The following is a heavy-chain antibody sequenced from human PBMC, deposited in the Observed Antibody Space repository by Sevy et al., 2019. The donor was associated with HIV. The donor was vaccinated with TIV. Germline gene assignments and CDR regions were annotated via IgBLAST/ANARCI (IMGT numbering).Heavy chain of an antibody. J-gene: IGHJ3*01. CDR3: VRETTMLPRGAFDF. CDR2: ISFDGTDK. V-gene: IGHV3-30-3*01. Sequence: GGSLRLSCAASGFTFSSYPMHWVRQAPGKGLEWVSFISFDGTDKYYADSVKGRFTITRDNSKNTLFLQMNSLRAEDTAFYYCVRETTMLPRGAFDFWGKGTMVTV. D-gene: IGHD3-10*01. CDR1: GFTFSSYP.